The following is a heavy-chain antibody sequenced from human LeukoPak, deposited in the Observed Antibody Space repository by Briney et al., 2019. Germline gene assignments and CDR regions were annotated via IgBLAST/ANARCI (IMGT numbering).Heavy chain of an antibody. CDR2: IIPIFGTA. Sequence: ASVKVSCKASGGTFSSYAISWGRQAPGQGLEWMGRIIPIFGTANYAQKFQGRVTITTDESTSTAYMELSRLRSEDTAVYYCSRVGYCSGGSCYSSYFDYWGQGTLVTVSS. CDR3: SRVGYCSGGSCYSSYFDY. V-gene: IGHV1-69*05. J-gene: IGHJ4*02. CDR1: GGTFSSYA. D-gene: IGHD2-15*01.